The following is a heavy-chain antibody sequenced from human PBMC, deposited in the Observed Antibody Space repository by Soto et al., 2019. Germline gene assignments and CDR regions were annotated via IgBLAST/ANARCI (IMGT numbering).Heavy chain of an antibody. CDR1: GFTFSSYG. J-gene: IGHJ6*02. D-gene: IGHD4-17*01. CDR3: AKAFLTTLYGMDV. CDR2: ISYDGSNK. Sequence: GGSLRLSCAASGFTFSSYGMHWVRQAPGKGLEWVAVISYDGSNKYYADSVKGRFTISRDNSKNTLYLQMNSLRAEDTAVYYCAKAFLTTLYGMDVWGQGTTVTVS. V-gene: IGHV3-30*18.